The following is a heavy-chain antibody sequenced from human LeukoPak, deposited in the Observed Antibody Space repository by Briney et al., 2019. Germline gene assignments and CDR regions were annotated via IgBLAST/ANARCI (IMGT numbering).Heavy chain of an antibody. D-gene: IGHD4-23*01. CDR2: INPNSGGT. CDR1: GYMFTGYY. V-gene: IGHV1-2*02. CDR3: ATHDYGGNGLDP. Sequence: ASETVSCKASGYMFTGYYIHWVRQAPGQGLEWMGWINPNSGGTNYAQKFQGQVTMTRDTSISTAYMELSRLRSDDTAVYYCATHDYGGNGLDPWGQRTMAADSS. J-gene: IGHJ5*02.